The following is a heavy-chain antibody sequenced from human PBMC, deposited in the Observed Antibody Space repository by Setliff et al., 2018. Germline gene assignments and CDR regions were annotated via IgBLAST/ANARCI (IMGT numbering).Heavy chain of an antibody. J-gene: IGHJ6*02. CDR1: GFTFNSYS. CDR3: AKPPEGYYYYYGMDV. CDR2: ISSNSHYK. Sequence: GGSLRLSCAASGFTFNSYSMNWVRQAPGKGLEWVSFISSNSHYKYYADSLEGRFTISRDNTKNSLYPQINSLRAEDTAVYYCAKPPEGYYYYYGMDVWGPGTTVTVSS. V-gene: IGHV3-21*01.